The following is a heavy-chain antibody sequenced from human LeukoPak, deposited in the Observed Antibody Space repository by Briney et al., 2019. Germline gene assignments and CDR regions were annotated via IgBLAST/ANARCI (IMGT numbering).Heavy chain of an antibody. V-gene: IGHV4-34*01. D-gene: IGHD3-22*01. CDR1: GGSFSGYY. CDR2: INHSGST. CDR3: ARDLTDYYELDY. J-gene: IGHJ4*02. Sequence: SETLSLTCAVYGGSFSGYYWSWIRQPPGKGLEWIGEINHSGSTSYNPSLKSRLTMSVDTSKNQFSLKLSSVTAADTAVYYCARDLTDYYELDYWGQGTLVTVSS.